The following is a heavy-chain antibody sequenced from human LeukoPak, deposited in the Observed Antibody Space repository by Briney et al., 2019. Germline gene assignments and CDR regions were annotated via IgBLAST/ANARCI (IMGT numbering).Heavy chain of an antibody. CDR2: IYYSGST. Sequence: PPETLSLTCTVSGGSISSYYWNWIRQPPGKGLEWIGYIYYSGSTNYNPSLKSRVTISVDTSKDQFSLKLSSVTAADTAVYYCARAGGYYYDSSGYYPPTIYYFDYWGQGTLVTVSS. J-gene: IGHJ4*02. V-gene: IGHV4-59*01. CDR1: GGSISSYY. D-gene: IGHD3-22*01. CDR3: ARAGGYYYDSSGYYPPTIYYFDY.